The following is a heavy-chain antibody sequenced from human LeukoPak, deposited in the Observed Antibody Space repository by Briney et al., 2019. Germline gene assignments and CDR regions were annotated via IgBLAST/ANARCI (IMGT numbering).Heavy chain of an antibody. CDR2: INPNSGGA. CDR3: ARASYGNNPTHFDH. D-gene: IGHD4-11*01. V-gene: IGHV1-2*06. Sequence: ASVKVSCKASGYTFSDYYIHWVRQAPGQGLQWMGRINPNSGGADYAQNFQGRVTMTRDTSTNTVYMQLIWLRSDDAAVYYCARASYGNNPTHFDHWGQGTLVTVSS. CDR1: GYTFSDYY. J-gene: IGHJ4*02.